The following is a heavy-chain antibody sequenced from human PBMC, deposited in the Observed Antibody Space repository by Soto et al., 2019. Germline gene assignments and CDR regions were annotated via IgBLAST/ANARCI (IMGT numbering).Heavy chain of an antibody. CDR2: VFWNDDK. CDR3: AREYTYDFDH. J-gene: IGHJ4*02. D-gene: IGHD3-16*01. CDR1: GFSFGVSGVG. Sequence: QITLKESGPTLVKPTQTLTLTCTFSGFSFGVSGVGVGWIRQPPGRDLEWLGLVFWNDDKRYSPSLESRLTLTKDTSNNQVVLTVTNLDPGDTGTYYCAREYTYDFDHWGQGTLVTVSS. V-gene: IGHV2-5*01.